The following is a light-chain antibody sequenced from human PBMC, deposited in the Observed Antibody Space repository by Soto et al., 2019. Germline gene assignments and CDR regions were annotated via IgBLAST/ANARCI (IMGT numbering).Light chain of an antibody. V-gene: IGKV2-40*01. CDR3: MHRIEFPRT. CDR2: TLS. Sequence: DIVMTQTPLSLPVTPGEPASISCRSSQSLLDSDDGNTYLDWYLQKPGQSPQLRIYTLSDRASGVPDRFSGSGSGTDFTLKISRVEAEDVGVYYCMHRIEFPRTFGQGTKVEIQ. J-gene: IGKJ1*01. CDR1: QSLLDSDDGNTY.